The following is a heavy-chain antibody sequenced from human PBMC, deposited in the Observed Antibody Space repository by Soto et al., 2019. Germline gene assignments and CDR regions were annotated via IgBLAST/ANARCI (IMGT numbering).Heavy chain of an antibody. J-gene: IGHJ4*02. CDR2: IYYSGST. D-gene: IGHD2-2*01. Sequence: PSETLSLTCTVSGGSISSGGYYWSWIRQHPGKGLEWIGYIYYSGSTYYNTSLKSRVTISVDTSKNQFSLKLSSVTAADTAVYYCARKFRTQLDYWGQGTLVTVSS. CDR3: ARKFRTQLDY. V-gene: IGHV4-31*03. CDR1: GGSISSGGYY.